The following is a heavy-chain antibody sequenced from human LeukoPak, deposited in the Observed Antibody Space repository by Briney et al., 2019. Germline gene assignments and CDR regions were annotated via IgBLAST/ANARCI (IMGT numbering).Heavy chain of an antibody. D-gene: IGHD6-6*01. CDR3: ARGSSQPLLGWFDP. V-gene: IGHV4-4*02. Sequence: SETLSLTCAVSGVSISGSNWWSWVRQPPGKGLEWIGYIYYSGSTYYNPSLKSRVTISVDTSKNQFSLKLSSVTAADTAVYYCARGSSQPLLGWFDPWGQGTLVTVSS. CDR2: IYYSGST. J-gene: IGHJ5*02. CDR1: GVSISGSNW.